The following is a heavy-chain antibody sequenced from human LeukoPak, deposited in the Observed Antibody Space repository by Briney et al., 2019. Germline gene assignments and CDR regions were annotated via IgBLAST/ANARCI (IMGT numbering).Heavy chain of an antibody. CDR3: ARGGRGPGDYFDL. D-gene: IGHD2-15*01. CDR1: GFTVSSYT. J-gene: IGHJ2*01. V-gene: IGHV3-30*04. Sequence: GGSLRLSCAASGFTVSSYTMHWVRQAPGKGLEWVAVISYDGSNKYYADSVKGRFTISRDNSKNMLYLQMNSLRAEDTAVYYCARGGRGPGDYFDLWGRGTLVTVSS. CDR2: ISYDGSNK.